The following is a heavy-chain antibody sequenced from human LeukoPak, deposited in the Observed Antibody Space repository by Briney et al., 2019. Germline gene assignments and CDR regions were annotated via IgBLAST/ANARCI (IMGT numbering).Heavy chain of an antibody. D-gene: IGHD2-15*01. CDR3: ARGYCSGGLCYPDY. J-gene: IGHJ4*02. V-gene: IGHV4-30-4*01. CDR2: IYYSGST. Sequence: SQTLSLTCTVSGGSISSGDYYWSWIRQPPGKGLEWIGYIYYSGSTYYNPSLKSRVTISVDTSKNQFSLKLSSVTAADTAVYYCARGYCSGGLCYPDYWGQGTLVIVSS. CDR1: GGSISSGDYY.